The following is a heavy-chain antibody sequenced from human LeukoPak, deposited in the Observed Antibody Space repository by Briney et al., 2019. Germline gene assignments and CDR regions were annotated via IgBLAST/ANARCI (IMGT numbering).Heavy chain of an antibody. D-gene: IGHD6-19*01. CDR3: ARDSRIAVAGKDAFDI. CDR1: GFTFSDYY. J-gene: IGHJ3*02. Sequence: GGSLRLSCAASGFTFSDYYMSWIRQAPGKGLEWVSYISTSGSSIYYADSVKGRFTISRDSAKNSLYLQMNSLRAEDTAVYYCARDSRIAVAGKDAFDIWGQGTMVTVSS. CDR2: ISTSGSSI. V-gene: IGHV3-11*04.